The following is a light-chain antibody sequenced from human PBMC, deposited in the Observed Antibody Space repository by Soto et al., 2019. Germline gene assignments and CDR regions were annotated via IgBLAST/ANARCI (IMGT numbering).Light chain of an antibody. Sequence: QSVRTQPASVSGAPGEASSISCTGTSSDVGGYNYVSWYQQHPGKAPKLMIYDVSNRPSGVSNRFSGSKSGNTASLTISGLQAEDEADYYCSSYTSSSTYVFGTVTKATVL. J-gene: IGLJ1*01. CDR3: SSYTSSSTYV. CDR1: SSDVGGYNY. CDR2: DVS. V-gene: IGLV2-14*01.